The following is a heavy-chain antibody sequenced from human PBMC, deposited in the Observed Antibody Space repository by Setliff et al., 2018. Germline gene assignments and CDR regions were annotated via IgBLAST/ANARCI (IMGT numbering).Heavy chain of an antibody. D-gene: IGHD6-6*01. J-gene: IGHJ4*02. CDR2: INHSGTT. V-gene: IGHV4-34*01. Sequence: SETLSLTCAAYGGTFSDYYWTWIRQPPGKGLEWIGEINHSGTTNYHPSLRSRVTISVDTSKDQFSLKVTSVTAADTSVYFCARGRNVAARLLDSWGQGTLVTVSS. CDR3: ARGRNVAARLLDS. CDR1: GGTFSDYY.